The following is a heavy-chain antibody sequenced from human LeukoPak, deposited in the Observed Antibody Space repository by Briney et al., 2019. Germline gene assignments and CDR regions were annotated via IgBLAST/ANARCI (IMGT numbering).Heavy chain of an antibody. V-gene: IGHV3-48*03. CDR1: GFTFSSYE. Sequence: GGSLRLSCAASGFTFSSYEMNWVRQAPGKGLEWVSYISSSGSTIYYADSVKGRFTISRDNAKNSLYLQMNSLRAEDTAVYYCARRRDIVVVPGNYYYYYMGVWGKGTTVTISS. CDR2: ISSSGSTI. D-gene: IGHD2-2*01. J-gene: IGHJ6*03. CDR3: ARRRDIVVVPGNYYYYYMGV.